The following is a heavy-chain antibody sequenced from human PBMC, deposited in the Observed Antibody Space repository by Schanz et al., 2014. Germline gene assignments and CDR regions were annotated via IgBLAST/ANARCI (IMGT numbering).Heavy chain of an antibody. D-gene: IGHD6-19*01. CDR3: AKLPTAVPYFDY. J-gene: IGHJ4*02. V-gene: IGHV4-4*02. CDR1: GGSISSSNW. CDR2: IYHSGST. Sequence: QVQLQESGPGLVKPSGTLSLTCAVSGGSISSSNWWSWVRQPPGKGLEWIGEIYHSGSTNYNPSLKGRVTISVDKPKNQFSLKLTSVTAADTAVYYCAKLPTAVPYFDYWGQGTLVTVSS.